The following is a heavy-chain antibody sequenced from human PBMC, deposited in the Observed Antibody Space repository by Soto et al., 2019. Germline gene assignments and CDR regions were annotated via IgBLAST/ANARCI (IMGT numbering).Heavy chain of an antibody. CDR2: VYYTGNI. J-gene: IGHJ2*01. CDR3: ARVGSGTYRWNFDL. CDR1: GGSIRSYY. D-gene: IGHD1-26*01. Sequence: LYLTCTVSGGSIRSYYWTWIRQPPGKGLEWIGYVYYTGNINYNPALKSRVTISVVMSKNQFSLKLRSVTAADTAVYYCARVGSGTYRWNFDLWGRGTLVTVSS. V-gene: IGHV4-59*01.